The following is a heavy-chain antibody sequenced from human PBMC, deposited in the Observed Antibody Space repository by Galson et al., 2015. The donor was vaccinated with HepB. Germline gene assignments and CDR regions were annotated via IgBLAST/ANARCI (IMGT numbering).Heavy chain of an antibody. V-gene: IGHV3-7*03. CDR3: ARSMIVVVITTDAFDI. CDR1: GFTFSSYW. Sequence: SLRLSCAASGFTFSSYWMSWVRQAPGKGLEWVANIKQDGSEKYYVDSVKGRFTISRDNAKNSLYLQMNSLRAEDTAVYYCARSMIVVVITTDAFDIWGQGTMVTVSS. D-gene: IGHD3-22*01. CDR2: IKQDGSEK. J-gene: IGHJ3*02.